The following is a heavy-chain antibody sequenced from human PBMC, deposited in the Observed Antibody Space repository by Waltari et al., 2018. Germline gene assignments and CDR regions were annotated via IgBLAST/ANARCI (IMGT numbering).Heavy chain of an antibody. CDR3: AKDGDPYGEPEYFQE. V-gene: IGHV3-23*04. CDR1: DFPFSSFA. CDR2: ISGSDDST. D-gene: IGHD4-17*01. Sequence: EVQLVESGGGWVQPGESLRLSCAASDFPFSSFAMSWVRQAPGKGLEWVSGISGSDDSTSYIDAVKGRFTRSRDNSKTTLFLQMNSLGAEDTAGYSCAKDGDPYGEPEYFQEWGQGTLVIVSS. J-gene: IGHJ1*01.